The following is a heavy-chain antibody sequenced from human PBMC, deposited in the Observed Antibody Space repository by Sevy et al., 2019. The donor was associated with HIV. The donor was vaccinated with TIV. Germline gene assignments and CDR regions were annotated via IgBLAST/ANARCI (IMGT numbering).Heavy chain of an antibody. CDR3: AREIPDYVSGYYSVDAFDV. CDR2: IISKFGTT. D-gene: IGHD3-22*01. Sequence: ASVKVSCKASGGSFSNFPVGWVRQAPGQGLEWMGMIISKFGTTDYAQKFQGRVTITADESTTTAYTELTSLRSEDTAVYYCAREIPDYVSGYYSVDAFDVWGQGTKVTVSS. CDR1: GGSFSNFP. V-gene: IGHV1-69*13. J-gene: IGHJ3*01.